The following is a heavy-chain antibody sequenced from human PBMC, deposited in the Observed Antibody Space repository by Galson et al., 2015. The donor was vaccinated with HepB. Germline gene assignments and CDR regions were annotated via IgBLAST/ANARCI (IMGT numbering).Heavy chain of an antibody. Sequence: SLRLSCAASGFTFDDYTMHWVRQAPGKGLEWVSLISWDGGSTYYADSVKGRFTISRDNSKNSLYLQMNSLRTEDTALYYCARDSYGDYYFDYWGQGTLVTVSS. CDR3: ARDSYGDYYFDY. D-gene: IGHD5-18*01. CDR2: ISWDGGST. CDR1: GFTFDDYT. V-gene: IGHV3-43*01. J-gene: IGHJ4*02.